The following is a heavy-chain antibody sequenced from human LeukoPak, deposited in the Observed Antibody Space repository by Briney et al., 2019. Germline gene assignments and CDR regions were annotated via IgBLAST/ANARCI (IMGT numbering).Heavy chain of an antibody. CDR3: ARGIAAYYYYYYGMDV. V-gene: IGHV3-23*01. Sequence: TGGSLRLSCAASGFAFSSYAMSWVRQAPGKGLEWVSVISGSGRSTYYADSVKGRFTISRDNSKNTLYLQMNSLRAEDTAVYYCARGIAAYYYYYYGMDVWGQGTTVTVSS. CDR1: GFAFSSYA. CDR2: ISGSGRST. J-gene: IGHJ6*02. D-gene: IGHD6-13*01.